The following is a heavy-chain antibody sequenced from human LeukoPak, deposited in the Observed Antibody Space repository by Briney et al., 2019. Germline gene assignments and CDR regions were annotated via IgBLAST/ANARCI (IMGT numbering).Heavy chain of an antibody. V-gene: IGHV3-23*01. D-gene: IGHD6-19*01. J-gene: IGHJ4*02. Sequence: GGSLRLSCAASGVTFSSYAMSWVRQPPGKGLEWVSAISGSGGSTYYADSVKGRFTISRDNSKNTLYLQMNSLRAEDTAVYYCAKDDSSGDFDYWGQGTLVTVSS. CDR1: GVTFSSYA. CDR3: AKDDSSGDFDY. CDR2: ISGSGGST.